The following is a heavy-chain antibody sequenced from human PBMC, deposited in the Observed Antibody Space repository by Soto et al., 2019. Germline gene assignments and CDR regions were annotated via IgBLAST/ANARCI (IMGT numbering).Heavy chain of an antibody. J-gene: IGHJ4*02. CDR1: GYTFTSYY. Sequence: ASVKVSCKASGYTFTSYYMHWVRQAPGQGLEWMGIINPNSGSITYAQKFQGRVTMTRDTSTSTVYMELSSLRSEDTAVYYCARELLLRAPFDYWGQGTLVTVSS. CDR3: ARELLLRAPFDY. V-gene: IGHV1-46*03. CDR2: INPNSGSI. D-gene: IGHD3-22*01.